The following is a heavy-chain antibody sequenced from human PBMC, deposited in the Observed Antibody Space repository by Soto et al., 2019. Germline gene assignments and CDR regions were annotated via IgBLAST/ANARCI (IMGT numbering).Heavy chain of an antibody. CDR3: GRARSGQIVVFY. CDR1: GYSFTGHY. V-gene: IGHV1-2*02. Sequence: QVQLVQSGAEVKKPGASVKVSCKASGYSFTGHYIHWVRQAPEQGPEWMGEIGPESGATRYAQKFQGRVTMTMDTSITTVYRELNNLRPDDTAIYYRGRARSGQIVVFYCGPGTPVTVSS. CDR2: IGPESGAT. J-gene: IGHJ4*02. D-gene: IGHD1-26*01.